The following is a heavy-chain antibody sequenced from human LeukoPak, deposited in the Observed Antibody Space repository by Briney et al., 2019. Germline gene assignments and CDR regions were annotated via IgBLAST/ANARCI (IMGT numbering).Heavy chain of an antibody. D-gene: IGHD2-2*01. CDR1: GFTFSDYE. V-gene: IGHV3-48*03. CDR2: ISSSGRRI. Sequence: GGSLRLSCAASGFTFSDYEMNWVRQAPGKGLEWVSYISSSGRRIYYADSVKGRFTISRDNAKNSLYLQMNSLRVEDTAVYYCVKGCSYTGCYTSEYWGQGTLVTVSS. CDR3: VKGCSYTGCYTSEY. J-gene: IGHJ4*02.